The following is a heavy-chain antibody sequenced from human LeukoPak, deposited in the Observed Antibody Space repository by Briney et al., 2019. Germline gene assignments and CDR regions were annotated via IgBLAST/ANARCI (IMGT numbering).Heavy chain of an antibody. Sequence: SETLSLTCTVSSGSISSGDYYWSWIRQPPGKGLEWIGYIYYSGSTYYNPSLKSRVTISVDTSKNQFSLKLSSVTAADTAVYYCAREITYYHARYFDYWGQGTLVTVSS. CDR3: AREITYYHARYFDY. V-gene: IGHV4-30-4*01. CDR1: SGSISSGDYY. CDR2: IYYSGST. J-gene: IGHJ4*02. D-gene: IGHD3-10*01.